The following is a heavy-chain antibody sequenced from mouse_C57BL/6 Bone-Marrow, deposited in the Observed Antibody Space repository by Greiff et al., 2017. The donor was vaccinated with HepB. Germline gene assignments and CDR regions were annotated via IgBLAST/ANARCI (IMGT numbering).Heavy chain of an antibody. D-gene: IGHD1-1*01. Sequence: AASGVDFSRYWMSWVRRAPGKGLEWIGEINPDSSTINYAPSLKDKFIISRDNAKNTLYLQMSKVRSEDTALYYCARPNYGSAWFAYWGQGTLVTVSA. CDR1: GVDFSRYW. V-gene: IGHV4-1*01. CDR2: INPDSSTI. CDR3: ARPNYGSAWFAY. J-gene: IGHJ3*01.